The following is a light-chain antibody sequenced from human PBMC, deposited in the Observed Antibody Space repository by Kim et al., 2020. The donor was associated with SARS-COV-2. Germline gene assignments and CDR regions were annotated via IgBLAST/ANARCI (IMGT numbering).Light chain of an antibody. Sequence: LGQTVRITCQGDSLRSYYASWYQQKPGQAPVLVIYGKNNRPSGIPDRFSCSSSGDTGSLTITGAQAEDEADYYCNSRDSSGNHVVFGGGTKLTVL. CDR3: NSRDSSGNHVV. CDR2: GKN. V-gene: IGLV3-19*01. CDR1: SLRSYY. J-gene: IGLJ2*01.